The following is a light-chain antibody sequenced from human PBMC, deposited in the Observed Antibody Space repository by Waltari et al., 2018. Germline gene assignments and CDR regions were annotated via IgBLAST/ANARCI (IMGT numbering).Light chain of an antibody. CDR1: SSDVGGYNY. J-gene: IGLJ3*02. CDR3: SSYTSSSTV. V-gene: IGLV2-14*01. Sequence: QSALTQPASVSGSPGQSITISCTGTSSDVGGYNYVSWYQQHPGKAPNFMIYEVSKLPSGGANRFSGSKSGNTASLTISGLQAEDEADYYCSSYTSSSTVFGGGTKLTVL. CDR2: EVS.